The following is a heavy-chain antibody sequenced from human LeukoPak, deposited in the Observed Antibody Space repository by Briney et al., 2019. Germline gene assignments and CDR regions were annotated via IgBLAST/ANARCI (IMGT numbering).Heavy chain of an antibody. D-gene: IGHD1-26*01. CDR2: INPSGGRT. CDR3: AREELNWFDP. CDR1: GYTFTSYY. Sequence: ASVKVSCKASGYTFTSYYMHWVRQAPGQALEWMGIINPSGGRTSYAQKFQGRVTMTRDMSTSTVYMELSSLRSEDTAVYYCAREELNWFDPWGEGTLVTVSS. J-gene: IGHJ5*02. V-gene: IGHV1-46*01.